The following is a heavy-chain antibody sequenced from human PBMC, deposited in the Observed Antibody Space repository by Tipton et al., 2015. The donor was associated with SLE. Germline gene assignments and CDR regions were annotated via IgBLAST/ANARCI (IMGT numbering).Heavy chain of an antibody. Sequence: TLSLTCTLSGGSISSHYWSWIRQPPGKGLEWIGYIYYSGSTSGSTNYNPSLKSRVTISLDTSKNQFSLNLSSVTAAETAVYFCAREDGGYGRAFDIWGQGTTVTVSS. CDR1: GGSISSHY. V-gene: IGHV4-59*11. CDR3: AREDGGYGRAFDI. D-gene: IGHD1-26*01. J-gene: IGHJ3*02. CDR2: IYYSGSTSGST.